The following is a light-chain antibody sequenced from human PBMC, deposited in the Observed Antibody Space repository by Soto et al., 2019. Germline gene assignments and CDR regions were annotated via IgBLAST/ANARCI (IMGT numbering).Light chain of an antibody. CDR2: GNN. CDR1: SSNIGAGYD. CDR3: QSYDSSLSGSGV. Sequence: QSVLTEPPSVSGAPRQRGTLSCTGTSSNIGAGYDVHWYQQLPGTAPKLLIYGNNDRPSGVPDRFSGSKSGTSASLAITGLQAEDEADYYCQSYDSSLSGSGVFGTGTKVTVL. V-gene: IGLV1-40*01. J-gene: IGLJ1*01.